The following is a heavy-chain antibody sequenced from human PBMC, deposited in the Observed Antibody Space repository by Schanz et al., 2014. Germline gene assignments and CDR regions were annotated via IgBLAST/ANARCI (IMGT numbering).Heavy chain of an antibody. J-gene: IGHJ5*02. CDR2: IKRDGSEK. D-gene: IGHD1-1*01. Sequence: EVQLVASGGGLVQPGGSLRLSCAASGFAVDNYYMSCVRQAPGRGLEWVANIKRDGSEKNYLDSVKGRFTISRDNAKNSLFLQMNSLRPEDTAVYYCARGRVLESWGQGTLVTVSS. CDR1: GFAVDNYY. CDR3: ARGRVLES. V-gene: IGHV3-7*01.